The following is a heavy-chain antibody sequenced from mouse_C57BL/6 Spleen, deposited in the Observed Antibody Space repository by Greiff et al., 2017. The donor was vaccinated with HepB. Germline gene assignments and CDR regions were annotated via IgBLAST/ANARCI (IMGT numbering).Heavy chain of an antibody. J-gene: IGHJ2*01. V-gene: IGHV1-50*01. CDR2: IDPSDSYT. CDR3: ARNAYYFDY. CDR1: GYTFTSYW. Sequence: VQLQQPGAELVKPGASVKLSCKASGYTFTSYWMQWVKQRPGQGLEWIGEIDPSDSYTNYNQKFKGKAPLTVDTSSSTAYMQLSSLTSEDSAVYYCARNAYYFDYWGQGTTLTVSS.